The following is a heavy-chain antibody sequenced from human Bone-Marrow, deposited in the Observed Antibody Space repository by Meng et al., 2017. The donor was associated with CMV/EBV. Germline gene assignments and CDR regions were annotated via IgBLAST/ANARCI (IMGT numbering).Heavy chain of an antibody. V-gene: IGHV1-69*05. CDR1: GGTFSSYA. CDR3: ARDIVVVPAAIWGYYYYGMAV. D-gene: IGHD2-2*01. CDR2: IIPIFGTA. J-gene: IGHJ6*02. Sequence: SVKVSCKASGGTFSSYAISWVRQAPGQGLEWMGGIIPIFGTANYAQKFQGRVTITTDESTSTAYMELSSLRSEDTAVYYCARDIVVVPAAIWGYYYYGMAVWGQGNTVHVAS.